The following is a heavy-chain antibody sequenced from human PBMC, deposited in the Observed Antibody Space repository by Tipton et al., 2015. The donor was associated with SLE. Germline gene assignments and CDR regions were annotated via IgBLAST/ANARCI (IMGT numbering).Heavy chain of an antibody. Sequence: TLSLTCTVSGGSISSSSYYWGWIRQPPGKGLEWIGSIYYSGSTYYNPSLKSRVTISVDTSKNQFSLKLSSVTAADTAIYYCARMGLCTTTTCNEGAFDVWGQGSMVTVSS. CDR3: ARMGLCTTTTCNEGAFDV. CDR1: GGSISSSSYY. D-gene: IGHD2-2*01. J-gene: IGHJ3*01. CDR2: IYYSGST. V-gene: IGHV4-39*07.